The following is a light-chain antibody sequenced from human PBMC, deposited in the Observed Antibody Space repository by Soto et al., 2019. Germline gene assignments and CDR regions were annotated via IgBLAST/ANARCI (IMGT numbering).Light chain of an antibody. J-gene: IGKJ4*01. Sequence: EIVLTQSPGTLSLSPGERVTLSCRASQSVTSNYLAWYQQKPGQAPRLLISGASSRATGIPDRFSGSGSGTDFTLTISRLETEDFAVYYCQQYGSSPPVTFGGGTKVEIK. CDR3: QQYGSSPPVT. V-gene: IGKV3-20*01. CDR1: QSVTSNY. CDR2: GAS.